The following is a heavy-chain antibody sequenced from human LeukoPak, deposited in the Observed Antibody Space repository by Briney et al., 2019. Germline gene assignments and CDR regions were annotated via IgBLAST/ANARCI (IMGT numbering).Heavy chain of an antibody. D-gene: IGHD5-12*01. V-gene: IGHV3-23*01. Sequence: GGSLRLSCAASGFSFSDYAMSWVRQAPGQGLEWVSVIIASSGATFYADSVKGRFTISRDNSKNTWYLQMNSLRAEDTAVYYCAKGGYDFVEIAYFDYWGQGTLVTVSS. CDR2: IIASSGAT. CDR1: GFSFSDYA. CDR3: AKGGYDFVEIAYFDY. J-gene: IGHJ4*02.